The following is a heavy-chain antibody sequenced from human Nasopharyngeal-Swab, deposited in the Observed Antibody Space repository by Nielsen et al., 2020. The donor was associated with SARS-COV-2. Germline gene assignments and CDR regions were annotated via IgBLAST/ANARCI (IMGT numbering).Heavy chain of an antibody. CDR1: GGSISSSNW. J-gene: IGHJ6*02. CDR2: IYHSGGT. CDR3: ARDRVVVSIYYGMDV. Sequence: SETLSLTCAVSGGSISSSNWWSWVRQPPGKGLEWIGEIYHSGGTNYNPSLKSRVTISVDKSKNQFSLKLSSVTAADTAVYYCARDRVVVSIYYGMDVWGQGTTVTVSS. D-gene: IGHD3-22*01. V-gene: IGHV4-4*02.